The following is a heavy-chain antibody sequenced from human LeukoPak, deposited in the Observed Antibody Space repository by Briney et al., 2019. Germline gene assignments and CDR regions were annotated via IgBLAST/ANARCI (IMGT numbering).Heavy chain of an antibody. CDR1: GYTFTSYD. J-gene: IGHJ4*02. V-gene: IGHV1-2*02. CDR3: ARKVRSGGSCYGY. CDR2: INPNSGGT. D-gene: IGHD2-15*01. Sequence: ASVKVSCKASGYTFTSYDINWVRQATGPGLEWMGWINPNSGGTNYAQKFQGRVTMTRDTSIRTAYMELSRLRSDDTAVYYCARKVRSGGSCYGYWGQGTLVTVSS.